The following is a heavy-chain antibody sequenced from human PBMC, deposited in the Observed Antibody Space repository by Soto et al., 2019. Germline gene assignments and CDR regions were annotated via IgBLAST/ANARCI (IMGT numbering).Heavy chain of an antibody. V-gene: IGHV1-18*01. CDR1: GYTFTSYG. CDR3: ARSVDYGGNHDAFDI. CDR2: ISAYNGNT. Sequence: ASVKVSFKASGYTFTSYGISWVRRAPGQGLEWMGWISAYNGNTNYAQKHQGRDTMTTDTSTSTAYMELRSLRSDDTAVYYCARSVDYGGNHDAFDIWGQGTMVTVSS. J-gene: IGHJ3*02. D-gene: IGHD4-17*01.